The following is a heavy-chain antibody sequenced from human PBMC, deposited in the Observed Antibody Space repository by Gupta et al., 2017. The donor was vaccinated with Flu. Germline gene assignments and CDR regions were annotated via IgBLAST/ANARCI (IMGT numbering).Heavy chain of an antibody. Sequence: QVQLVQSGAEVKKPGSSVKVSCKASGGTFSSYTISWVRQAPGQGLEWMGRIIPILGIANYAQKFQGRVTVTADKSTSTAYMELSSLRSEDTAVYYCARSQEYSGYDYDYWGQGTLVTVSS. V-gene: IGHV1-69*02. CDR3: ARSQEYSGYDYDY. CDR2: IIPILGIA. CDR1: GGTFSSYT. J-gene: IGHJ4*02. D-gene: IGHD5-12*01.